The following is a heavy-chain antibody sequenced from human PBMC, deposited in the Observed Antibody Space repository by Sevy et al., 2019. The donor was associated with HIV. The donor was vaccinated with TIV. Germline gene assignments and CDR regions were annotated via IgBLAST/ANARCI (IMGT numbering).Heavy chain of an antibody. V-gene: IGHV5-10-1*01. CDR1: GYTFTSYW. CDR2: IDPSDSYT. J-gene: IGHJ5*02. CDR3: ARTGDSSGRDNCFDP. D-gene: IGHD3-22*01. Sequence: GESLKISCKGSGYTFTSYWIRWVRQMPGKGLEWMGRIDPSDSYTHHNPSFQGHVTISVDKSINTAYLQWSSLKASDTAIYYCARTGDSSGRDNCFDPWGQGTLVTVSS.